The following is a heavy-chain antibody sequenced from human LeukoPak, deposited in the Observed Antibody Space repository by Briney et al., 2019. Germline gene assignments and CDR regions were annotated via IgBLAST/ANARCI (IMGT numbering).Heavy chain of an antibody. CDR3: ARDGKGGNRIGYYFDY. J-gene: IGHJ4*02. D-gene: IGHD1-14*01. CDR2: IYGGGDT. CDR1: GFTVSDKY. V-gene: IGHV3-53*01. Sequence: PGGSLRLSCAVSGFTVSDKYMSWVRQAPGKGLECVSLIYGGGDTYYSDSVKGRFTISRDNSKNSPYLQMNSLRAEDTAVYYCARDGKGGNRIGYYFDYWGQGTLVTVSS.